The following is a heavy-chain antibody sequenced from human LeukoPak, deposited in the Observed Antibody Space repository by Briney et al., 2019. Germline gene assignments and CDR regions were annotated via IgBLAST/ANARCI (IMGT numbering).Heavy chain of an antibody. Sequence: PGGSLRLSCAASGFTFSSYSMNWVRQAPGKGLEWVSSISSSSSYIYYADSVKGRFTIPRDNAKNSLYLQMNSLRAEDTAVYYCASGPYDSSGYYLCWGQGTLVTVSS. V-gene: IGHV3-21*01. CDR1: GFTFSSYS. CDR2: ISSSSSYI. D-gene: IGHD3-22*01. CDR3: ASGPYDSSGYYLC. J-gene: IGHJ4*02.